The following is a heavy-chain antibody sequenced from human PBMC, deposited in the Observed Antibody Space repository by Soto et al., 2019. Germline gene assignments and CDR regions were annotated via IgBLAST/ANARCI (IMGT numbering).Heavy chain of an antibody. D-gene: IGHD2-2*01. Sequence: QEQLVQSGAEVKKPGASLKVSCKASGYTFTDYYIHWVRQAPVQGLEWVGWINPDSGGTNLAQRFQGRVTMTSDTSINTTYMELSSLSSDDTDVDYCAIRTGQLAIISEFDGDWFFEIWGRGTLVTVSS. V-gene: IGHV1-2*02. J-gene: IGHJ2*01. CDR3: AIRTGQLAIISEFDGDWFFEI. CDR2: INPDSGGT. CDR1: GYTFTDYY.